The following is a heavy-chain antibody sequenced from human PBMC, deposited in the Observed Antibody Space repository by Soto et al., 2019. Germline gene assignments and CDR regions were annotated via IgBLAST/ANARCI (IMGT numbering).Heavy chain of an antibody. V-gene: IGHV3-48*01. CDR2: ISSSSSTI. CDR3: ARDENYYYYMDV. CDR1: GFTFSSYS. J-gene: IGHJ6*03. Sequence: ESGGGLVQPGGSLRLSCAASGFTFSSYSMNWVRQAPGKGLEWVSYISSSSSTIYYADSVKGRFTISRDNAKNSLYLQMNSLRAEDTAVYYCARDENYYYYMDVWGKGTTVTVSS.